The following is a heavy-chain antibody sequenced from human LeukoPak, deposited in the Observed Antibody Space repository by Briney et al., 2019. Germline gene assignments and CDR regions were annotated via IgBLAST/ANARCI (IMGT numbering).Heavy chain of an antibody. Sequence: GESLKISFKGSGYSFSTNWIGWVRHMPGKGLEWMGVIYPSDSDTRYSPSFQGQVTISVDKSISTTYLQWSSLKASDTAIYYCARGSTPIRGSCITGSCTRFDYWGQGTLVTVSS. D-gene: IGHD2-15*01. V-gene: IGHV5-51*01. CDR2: IYPSDSDT. CDR1: GYSFSTNW. CDR3: ARGSTPIRGSCITGSCTRFDY. J-gene: IGHJ4*02.